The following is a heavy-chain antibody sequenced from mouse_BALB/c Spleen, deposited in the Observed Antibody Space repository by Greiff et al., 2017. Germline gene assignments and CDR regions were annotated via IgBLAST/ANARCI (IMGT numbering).Heavy chain of an antibody. Sequence: EVQLVESGPELVKPGASVKMSCKASGYTFTSYVMHWVKQKPGQGLEWIGYINPYNDGTKYNEKFKGKATLTSDKSSSTAYMELSSLTSEDSAVYYCARDYYYGSSYDAMDYWGQGTSVTVSS. V-gene: IGHV1-14*01. CDR1: GYTFTSYV. J-gene: IGHJ4*01. D-gene: IGHD1-1*01. CDR2: INPYNDGT. CDR3: ARDYYYGSSYDAMDY.